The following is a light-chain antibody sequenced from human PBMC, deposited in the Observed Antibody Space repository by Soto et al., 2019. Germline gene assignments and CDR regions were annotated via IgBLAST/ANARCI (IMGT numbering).Light chain of an antibody. CDR2: GAS. V-gene: IGKV3-20*01. J-gene: IGKJ1*01. CDR1: QSVSSSD. CDR3: QQYGRSPPSWT. Sequence: ETVLTQSPGTLSLSPGERATLSCRASQSVSSSDLAWHQQKPGQAPRLLIYGASRRATGIPDRFSGSGSGTDFTLTISRLEPEDFAVYYCQQYGRSPPSWTFGQGTKVEIK.